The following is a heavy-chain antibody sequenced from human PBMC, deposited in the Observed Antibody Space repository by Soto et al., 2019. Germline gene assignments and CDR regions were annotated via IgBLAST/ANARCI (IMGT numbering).Heavy chain of an antibody. CDR3: ARRKREQLVLYYYYGMDV. Sequence: SETLSLTCTVSGGSISSSSYYWGWIRQPPGKGLEWIGSIYYSGSTYYNPSLKSRVTISVDTSKNQFSLKLSSVTAADTAVYYCARRKREQLVLYYYYGMDVWGQGTTVTVSS. V-gene: IGHV4-39*01. CDR1: GGSISSSSYY. J-gene: IGHJ6*02. CDR2: IYYSGST. D-gene: IGHD6-6*01.